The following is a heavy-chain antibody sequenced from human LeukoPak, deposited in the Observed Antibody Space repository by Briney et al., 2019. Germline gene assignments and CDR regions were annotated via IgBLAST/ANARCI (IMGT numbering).Heavy chain of an antibody. CDR3: AKGSGARLLLRYYYYMDV. Sequence: GGSLRLSCAASGFTFSSYEMNWVRQAPAKGLECVSYISSSGSTIYYADSVKGRFTISRDNAKNSLYLQMNSLRAEDTAVYYCAKGSGARLLLRYYYYMDVWGKGNTVTVSS. CDR2: ISSSGSTI. CDR1: GFTFSSYE. J-gene: IGHJ6*03. D-gene: IGHD3-22*01. V-gene: IGHV3-48*03.